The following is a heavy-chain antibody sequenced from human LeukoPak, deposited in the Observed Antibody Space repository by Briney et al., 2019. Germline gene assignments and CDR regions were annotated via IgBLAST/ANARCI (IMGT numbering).Heavy chain of an antibody. CDR3: AKDRYSYAFEYSDS. J-gene: IGHJ4*02. CDR2: ISNDGSKK. CDR1: GFTFGSYG. Sequence: GGSLRLSCAASGFTFGSYGMHWVRQAPGKGLDWVAVISNDGSKKYYADSVKGRFTISRDNSKNTLSLQVSSLRTEDAAVYYCAKDRYSYAFEYSDSWGQGTLVTVSS. D-gene: IGHD5-18*01. V-gene: IGHV3-30*18.